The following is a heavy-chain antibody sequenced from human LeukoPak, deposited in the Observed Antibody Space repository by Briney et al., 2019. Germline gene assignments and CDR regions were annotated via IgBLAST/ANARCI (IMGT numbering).Heavy chain of an antibody. J-gene: IGHJ4*02. Sequence: SQTLSLTCAFSGDSVSGNSAVTWNWLRQSPARGLEWLGRTYYRSKWNNDYAVSVKSRITINPETSKNQFSLHLNSVTPEDTAVYYCARGRNSGFDYWGQGSLVTVSS. V-gene: IGHV6-1*01. CDR2: TYYRSKWNN. CDR3: ARGRNSGFDY. D-gene: IGHD2/OR15-2a*01. CDR1: GDSVSGNSAVT.